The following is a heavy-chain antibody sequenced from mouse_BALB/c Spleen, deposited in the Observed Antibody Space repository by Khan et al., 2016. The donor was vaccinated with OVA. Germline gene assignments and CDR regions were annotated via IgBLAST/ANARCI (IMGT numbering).Heavy chain of an antibody. D-gene: IGHD2-14*01. V-gene: IGHV2-4-1*01. CDR3: ARNPYRYAFDY. CDR2: IWSGGST. Sequence: QVQLKESGPGLVQPSQSLSITCTVSGFSLTSYGVHWVRQSPGKGLEWLGVIWSGGSTDYNAAFISRLSISKDNSKSQVFFKMNSLQADDTAKYYCARNPYRYAFDYWGQGTTLTVSS. J-gene: IGHJ2*01. CDR1: GFSLTSYG.